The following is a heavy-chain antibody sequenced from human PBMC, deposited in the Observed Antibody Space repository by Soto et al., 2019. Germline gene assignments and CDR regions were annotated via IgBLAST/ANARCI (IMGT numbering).Heavy chain of an antibody. CDR3: ATPLRWLQSGGAFDI. CDR1: GGCISSSSYY. Sequence: QLQLQESGPGLVKPSETLSLTCTVSGGCISSSSYYWGWIRQPPGKGLEWIGSIYYSGSTYYNPSLKSRVTIPVDTAKNQFSLKLSSVTAADTAVYYCATPLRWLQSGGAFDIWGQGTMVTVSS. V-gene: IGHV4-39*01. D-gene: IGHD5-12*01. J-gene: IGHJ3*02. CDR2: IYYSGST.